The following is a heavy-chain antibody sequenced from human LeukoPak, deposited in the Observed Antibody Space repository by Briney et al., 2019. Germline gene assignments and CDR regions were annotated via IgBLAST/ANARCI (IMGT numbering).Heavy chain of an antibody. V-gene: IGHV4-38-2*02. D-gene: IGHD1-26*01. CDR1: GYSISSGFY. Sequence: SETLSLTCSVSGYSISSGFYWGWIRQPPGRGLEWIGSIYYSGNTYYNPSLKSRVTISVDTSKNQFSLKLTSVTAADTAVYYCARPEWELVGFDYWGQGTLVAVSS. CDR2: IYYSGNT. J-gene: IGHJ4*02. CDR3: ARPEWELVGFDY.